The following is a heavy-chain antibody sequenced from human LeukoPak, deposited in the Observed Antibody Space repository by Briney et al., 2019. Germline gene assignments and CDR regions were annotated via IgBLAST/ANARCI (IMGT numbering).Heavy chain of an antibody. J-gene: IGHJ4*02. CDR1: GFTFSSYS. CDR2: ISSSSSTI. CDR3: ACYSSGSH. Sequence: GGSLRLSCAASGFTFSSYSMNWVRQAPGKGLEWVSYISSSSSTIYYADSVKGRFTISRDNSKNTLYLQMNSLRAEDTAVYYCACYSSGSHWGQGTLVTVSS. D-gene: IGHD3-22*01. V-gene: IGHV3-48*01.